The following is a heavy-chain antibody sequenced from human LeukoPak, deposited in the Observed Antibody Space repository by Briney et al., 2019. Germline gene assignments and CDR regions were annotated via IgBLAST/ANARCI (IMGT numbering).Heavy chain of an antibody. CDR2: IYYSGST. CDR3: ARGYSSYYFDY. V-gene: IGHV4-59*02. J-gene: IGHJ4*02. D-gene: IGHD5-18*01. Sequence: GSLRLSCAASGFTVSSNYMSWVRQAPGKGLEWIGYIYYSGSTNYNPSLKSRVTISVDTSKNQFSLKLSSVTAADTAVYYCARGYSSYYFDYWGQGTLVTVSS. CDR1: GFTVSSNY.